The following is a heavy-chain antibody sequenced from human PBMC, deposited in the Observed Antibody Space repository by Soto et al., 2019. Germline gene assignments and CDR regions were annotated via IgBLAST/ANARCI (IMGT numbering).Heavy chain of an antibody. CDR2: ISSSSSII. CDR1: RFTFSSYG. V-gene: IGHV3-48*01. D-gene: IGHD6-13*01. J-gene: IGHJ4*02. Sequence: EVHLVDSVGDLVHPGGAMRLYCVASRFTFSSYGMNWVRQDPGKGREWVSYISSSSSIIYYSDSVKGRFTISRDNAKNSLYLQMNSLRAEDTAMYYCAREQPRSDSSNCYFDCWGQGTLVTVSS. CDR3: AREQPRSDSSNCYFDC.